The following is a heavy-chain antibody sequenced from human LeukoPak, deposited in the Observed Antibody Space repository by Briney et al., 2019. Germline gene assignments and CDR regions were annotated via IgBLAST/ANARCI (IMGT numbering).Heavy chain of an antibody. CDR3: ARGRIYNSGRPDY. V-gene: IGHV4-59*02. CDR1: GGSVSSYY. D-gene: IGHD6-19*01. CDR2: VHSSGDT. Sequence: SETLSLTCTVSGGSVSSYYWSWIRQPPGKGLEWIGYVHSSGDTNYNPSLRNRVTISVDPSKNQFSLKLSYVTAADTAVYYCARGRIYNSGRPDYWGQGTLVTVSS. J-gene: IGHJ4*02.